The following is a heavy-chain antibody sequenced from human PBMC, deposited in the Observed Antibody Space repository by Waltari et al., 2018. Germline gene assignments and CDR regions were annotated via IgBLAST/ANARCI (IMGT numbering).Heavy chain of an antibody. CDR3: AKDRAYGPTRGAF. CDR2: ISWKSGSI. J-gene: IGHJ3*01. V-gene: IGHV3-9*01. CDR1: GFTFDDYA. Sequence: EVQLVESGGGLVQPGRSLRLSCAASGFTFDDYAMHWVRQAPGKGLEWVSGISWKSGSIGYADSVKGRFTISRDNAKNSLYLQMNSLRVEDTALYYCAKDRAYGPTRGAF. D-gene: IGHD4-17*01.